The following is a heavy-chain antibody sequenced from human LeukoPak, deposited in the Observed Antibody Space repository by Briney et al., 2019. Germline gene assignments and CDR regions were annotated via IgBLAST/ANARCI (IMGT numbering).Heavy chain of an antibody. CDR2: ISGSGDST. CDR1: GLPFSSYA. Sequence: GGSFRLSCAASGLPFSSYAMSWVRRAPGKGLEWVSGISGSGDSTSYAGSVKGWFTSSRDNSKKTLNVQVNSLGTEDTAAYDVAKGSCYGSSGSFYFDYWGQGTLVTVSS. J-gene: IGHJ4*02. CDR3: AKGSCYGSSGSFYFDY. D-gene: IGHD3-22*01. V-gene: IGHV3-23*01.